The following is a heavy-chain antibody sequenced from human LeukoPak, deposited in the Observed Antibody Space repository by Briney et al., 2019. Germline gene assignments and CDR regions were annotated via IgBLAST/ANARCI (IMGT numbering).Heavy chain of an antibody. D-gene: IGHD1-26*01. V-gene: IGHV1-69*13. Sequence: SVKVSCKASGGTFSSYAISWVRQAPGQGLEWVGGIIPIFGTANYAQKFQGRVTITADESTSTAYMELSSLRSEDTAVYYCARVGRYGGSYYESYYYYGMDVWGQGTTVTVSS. CDR3: ARVGRYGGSYYESYYYYGMDV. J-gene: IGHJ6*02. CDR2: IIPIFGTA. CDR1: GGTFSSYA.